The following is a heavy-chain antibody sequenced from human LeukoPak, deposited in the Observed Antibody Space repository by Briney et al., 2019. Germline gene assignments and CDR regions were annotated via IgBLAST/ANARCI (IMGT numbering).Heavy chain of an antibody. CDR1: GYSFTSYW. J-gene: IGHJ4*02. V-gene: IGHV5-51*01. D-gene: IGHD2-15*01. CDR2: IYPGDSDT. CDR3: ARAVVAATYYFDY. Sequence: GESLKISFKGSGYSFTSYWIGWVRQMPGKGLEWMGIIYPGDSDTRYSPSFQGQVTISADKSISTAYLQWSSLKASDTAMYYCARAVVAATYYFDYWGQGVLVTVSS.